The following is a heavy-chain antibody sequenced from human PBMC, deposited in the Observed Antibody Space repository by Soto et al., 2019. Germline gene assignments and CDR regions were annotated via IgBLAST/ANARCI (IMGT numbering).Heavy chain of an antibody. V-gene: IGHV3-49*03. CDR2: IRSKTYGGTT. CDR3: TTNYYDSSGYDNWFDP. D-gene: IGHD3-22*01. CDR1: GFTFGDYA. Sequence: GGSLRLSCTASGFTFGDYAMSWFRQAPGKGLEWVGFIRSKTYGGTTEFAASVKGRFTISRDDSKSIAYLQMNSLKTEDTAVYYCTTNYYDSSGYDNWFDPWGQGTLVTVSS. J-gene: IGHJ5*02.